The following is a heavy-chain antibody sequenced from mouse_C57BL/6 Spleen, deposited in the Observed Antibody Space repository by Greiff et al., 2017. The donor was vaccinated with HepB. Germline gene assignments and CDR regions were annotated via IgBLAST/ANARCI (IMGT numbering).Heavy chain of an antibody. CDR3: ARSRAGSSWYFDV. Sequence: VQLQQSVAELVRPGASVKLSCTASGFNIKNTYMHWVKQRPEQGLEWIGRIDPANGNTKYAPKFQGKATITADTSSNTAYLQLSSLSSEDAAIYYCARSRAGSSWYFDVWGTGTTVTVSS. D-gene: IGHD1-1*01. V-gene: IGHV14-3*01. J-gene: IGHJ1*03. CDR1: GFNIKNTY. CDR2: IDPANGNT.